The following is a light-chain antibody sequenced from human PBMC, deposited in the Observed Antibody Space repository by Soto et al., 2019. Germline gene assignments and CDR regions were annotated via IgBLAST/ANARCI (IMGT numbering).Light chain of an antibody. Sequence: DIQMTQSPSSLSASVGDRVTITCQASQAINNYLNWYQQKPGKPPKLLIYDASNLEAGVPSRFSGGGSGTDFTFSITSLQPADVATYYCQQYESLPPLFGPGTTVQIK. J-gene: IGKJ3*01. CDR1: QAINNY. CDR3: QQYESLPPL. CDR2: DAS. V-gene: IGKV1-33*01.